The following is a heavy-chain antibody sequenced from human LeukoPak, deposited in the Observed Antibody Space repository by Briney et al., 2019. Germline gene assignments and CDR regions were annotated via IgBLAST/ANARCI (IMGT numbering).Heavy chain of an antibody. CDR1: GFTFSNYA. Sequence: PGGSLRLSCAASGFTFSNYAMNWVRQAPGKGLEWVSSISGASTDIYYADSVKGRFTISRDNAKNSLYLQMNSLRAEDTAVYYCARRGYYGNSGYDYWGQGTLVTVSS. J-gene: IGHJ4*02. V-gene: IGHV3-21*01. D-gene: IGHD3-22*01. CDR3: ARRGYYGNSGYDY. CDR2: ISGASTDI.